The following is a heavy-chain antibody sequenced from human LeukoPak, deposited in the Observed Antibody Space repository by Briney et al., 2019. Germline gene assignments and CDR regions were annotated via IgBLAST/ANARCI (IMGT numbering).Heavy chain of an antibody. CDR2: ISGSGGST. CDR1: GFTVSSNY. J-gene: IGHJ4*02. Sequence: PGGSLRLSCAASGFTVSSNYMSWVRQAPGKGLEWVSAISGSGGSTYYADSVKGRFTISRDNSKNTLYLQMNSLRAEDTAVYYCAKKRATVTRGVFDYWGQGTLVTVSS. D-gene: IGHD4-17*01. V-gene: IGHV3-23*01. CDR3: AKKRATVTRGVFDY.